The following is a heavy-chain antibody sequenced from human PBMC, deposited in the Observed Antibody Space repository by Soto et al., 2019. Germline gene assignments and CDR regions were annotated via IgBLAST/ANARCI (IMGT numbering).Heavy chain of an antibody. Sequence: SVKVSCKASGGTLSSYAISWVRQAPGKGLEWMGGIIPIFGTANYAQKFQGRVTITADKSTSTAYMELSSLRSEDTAVYYCARDSTGTTHRINWLDPWGQGTLVTVSS. CDR2: IIPIFGTA. V-gene: IGHV1-69*06. J-gene: IGHJ5*02. CDR1: GGTLSSYA. D-gene: IGHD4-17*01. CDR3: ARDSTGTTHRINWLDP.